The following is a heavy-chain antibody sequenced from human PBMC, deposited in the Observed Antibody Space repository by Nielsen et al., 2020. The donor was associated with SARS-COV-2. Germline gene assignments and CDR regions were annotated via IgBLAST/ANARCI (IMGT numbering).Heavy chain of an antibody. D-gene: IGHD3-9*01. V-gene: IGHV4-31*03. J-gene: IGHJ4*02. Sequence: SETLSLTCTVSGGSISSGGYYWSWIRQHPGKGLEWIGYIYYSGSTYYNPSLKSRVTISVDTSKNQFSLKLSSVTAADTAVYYCAASQLPVLRYFDWGQGTLVTVSS. CDR2: IYYSGST. CDR3: AASQLPVLRYFD. CDR1: GGSISSGGYY.